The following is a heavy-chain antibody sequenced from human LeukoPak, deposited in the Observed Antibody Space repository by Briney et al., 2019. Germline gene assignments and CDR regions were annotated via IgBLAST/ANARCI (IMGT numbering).Heavy chain of an antibody. CDR1: GGSISSSSYY. CDR3: ARRVYYGSGSYYG. D-gene: IGHD3-10*01. CDR2: IYYSGST. Sequence: SETLSLTCTVSGGSISSSSYYWGWIRQPPGKGLEWIGSIYYSGSTYYNPSLKSRVTISVDTSKNQFSLKPSSVTAADTAVYYCARRVYYGSGSYYGWGQGTLVTVSS. J-gene: IGHJ4*02. V-gene: IGHV4-39*01.